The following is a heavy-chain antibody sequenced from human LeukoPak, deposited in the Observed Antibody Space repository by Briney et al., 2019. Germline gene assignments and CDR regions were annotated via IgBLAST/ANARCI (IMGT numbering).Heavy chain of an antibody. J-gene: IGHJ4*02. CDR1: GDSVSSDTSY. Sequence: SETLSLTCTVSGDSVSSDTSYWSWIRQPPGKGLEWIGYIDYSGRTDYNPSLKRRVSISLGTSKSQLSLNLNSVTAADTAVYYCVRGYRNNWRFDYWGQGTLVTVSS. V-gene: IGHV4-61*01. CDR3: VRGYRNNWRFDY. CDR2: IDYSGRT. D-gene: IGHD6-13*01.